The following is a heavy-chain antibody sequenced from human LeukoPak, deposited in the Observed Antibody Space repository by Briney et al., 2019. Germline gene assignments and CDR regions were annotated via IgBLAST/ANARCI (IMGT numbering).Heavy chain of an antibody. Sequence: GGSLRLSCAASGFAFSSYAMSWVRQAPGKGLEWVGRIKSKTEGGTTDYAASVKGRFTISRDDSKNTLYLQMNSLKTEDTAVYYCTTVEEWELLNFDYWGQGTLVTVSS. CDR3: TTVEEWELLNFDY. J-gene: IGHJ4*02. D-gene: IGHD1-26*01. V-gene: IGHV3-15*01. CDR1: GFAFSSYA. CDR2: IKSKTEGGTT.